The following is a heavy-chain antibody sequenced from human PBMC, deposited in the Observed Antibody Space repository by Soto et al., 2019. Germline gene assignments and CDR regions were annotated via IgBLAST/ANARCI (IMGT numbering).Heavy chain of an antibody. D-gene: IGHD3-22*01. Sequence: SGGSLRLSCAASGFTFSSYSMNWVRQAPGKGLEWVSYISSSSSTIYYADSVKGRFTISRDNAKNSLYLQMNSLRDEDTAVYYCARGGYYDSSGHQAFDYWGQGTLVTVSS. CDR2: ISSSSSTI. CDR1: GFTFSSYS. V-gene: IGHV3-48*02. CDR3: ARGGYYDSSGHQAFDY. J-gene: IGHJ4*02.